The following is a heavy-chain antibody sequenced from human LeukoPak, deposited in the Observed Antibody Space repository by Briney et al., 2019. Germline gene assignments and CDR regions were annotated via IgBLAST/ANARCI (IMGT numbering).Heavy chain of an antibody. J-gene: IGHJ4*02. D-gene: IGHD6-6*01. CDR1: GGSLSGFY. CDR2: INHSRRT. V-gene: IGHV4-34*01. Sequence: PSETLSLTCAVYGGSLSGFYWSWIRQPPGQERKWIGEINHSRRTNDNTSLKGPIIISVDTSKTPFTRTLSSVTAALPAVHPCARDRYSSSCIDYWGQRTLVTVPS. CDR3: ARDRYSSSCIDY.